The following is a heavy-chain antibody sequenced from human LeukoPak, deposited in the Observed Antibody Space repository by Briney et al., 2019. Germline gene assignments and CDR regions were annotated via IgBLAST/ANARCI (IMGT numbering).Heavy chain of an antibody. CDR2: ISGSGGST. V-gene: IGHV3-23*01. Sequence: PGGSLRLSCAASGFTFSSYAMSWVRQAPGKGLEWVSAISGSGGSTYYADSVKGRFTISRDNSKNTLYLQMNSLRAEDTAVYYCAKDDGYSSSWYEAFDIWGQGTTVTVSS. CDR1: GFTFSSYA. D-gene: IGHD6-13*01. CDR3: AKDDGYSSSWYEAFDI. J-gene: IGHJ3*02.